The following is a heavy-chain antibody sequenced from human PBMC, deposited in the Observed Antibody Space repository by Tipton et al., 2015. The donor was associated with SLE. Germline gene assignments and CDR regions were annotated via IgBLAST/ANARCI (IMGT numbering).Heavy chain of an antibody. CDR2: VNHSGST. V-gene: IGHV4-34*01. D-gene: IGHD1-26*01. CDR1: GGSFSGYY. CDR3: ARALRGTGSAPFDY. J-gene: IGHJ4*03. Sequence: GLVKPSETLSLTCAVYGGSFSGYYWSWIRQSPGKGLEWIGEVNHSGSTNYNPSLKSRVTISEDTAKNQVSLKLTSVTGADTAVYYCARALRGTGSAPFDYWGKGTTVTVSS.